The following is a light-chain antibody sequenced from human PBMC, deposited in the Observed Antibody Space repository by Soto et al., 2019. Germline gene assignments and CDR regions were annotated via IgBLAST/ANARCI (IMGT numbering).Light chain of an antibody. Sequence: EIVLTQSPGTLSLSPGERATLSCRASQSVSSSYLAWYQQKPGQAPRLLIYGASSRATGIPDRFSGSGSGTDFTLTISRLEPEDFAVYYCQQYEISPPITFGQGTRLEIK. J-gene: IGKJ5*01. CDR1: QSVSSSY. CDR3: QQYEISPPIT. CDR2: GAS. V-gene: IGKV3-20*01.